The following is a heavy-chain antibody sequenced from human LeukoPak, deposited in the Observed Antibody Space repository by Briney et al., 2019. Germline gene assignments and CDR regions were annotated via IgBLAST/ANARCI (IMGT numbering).Heavy chain of an antibody. CDR2: ISSSSSYT. V-gene: IGHV3-11*05. Sequence: GGSLRLSCAASAFTFSDYYMSWIRQAPGKGLEWVSYISSSSSYTNYADSVKGRFTISRDNAKNSLYLQMNSLRADDTAVYYCARGRARGVAAPFDYGGQEPWSPSPQ. CDR1: AFTFSDYY. J-gene: IGHJ4*01. D-gene: IGHD3-10*01. CDR3: ARGRARGVAAPFDY.